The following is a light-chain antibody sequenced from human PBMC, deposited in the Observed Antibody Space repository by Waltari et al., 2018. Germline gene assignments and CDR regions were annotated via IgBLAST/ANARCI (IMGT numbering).Light chain of an antibody. V-gene: IGKV1-5*03. CDR3: QQYDSYPYT. CDR2: KAS. CDR1: QNINSW. Sequence: DIQMTQSPSTLSASVGDRVTITCRASQNINSWLAWYQQKPGKAPKLLIYKASTLATGVPSRFSGSGSGTEFTLAITSLQPDDFASYYCQQYDSYPYTFGQGTRLEI. J-gene: IGKJ2*01.